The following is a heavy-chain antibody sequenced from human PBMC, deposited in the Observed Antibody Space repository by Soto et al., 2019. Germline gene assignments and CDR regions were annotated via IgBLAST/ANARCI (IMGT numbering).Heavy chain of an antibody. CDR3: AKDLGLGGGSCYGD. D-gene: IGHD2-15*01. J-gene: IGHJ4*02. CDR2: ISGSGENT. CDR1: GCTFSSYA. Sequence: EVQLLESGGGLVQPGGSLRLSCAASGCTFSSYAMGWVRQAPGKGLEWVAAISGSGENTYHPDSVKGRFTISRDNSKNTLVLQMNSLRAEDTAVYYCAKDLGLGGGSCYGDWGQGTLVTVSS. V-gene: IGHV3-23*01.